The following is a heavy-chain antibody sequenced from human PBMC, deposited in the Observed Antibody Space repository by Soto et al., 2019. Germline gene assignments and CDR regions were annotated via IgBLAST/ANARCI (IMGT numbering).Heavy chain of an antibody. CDR2: SNAGNGNT. D-gene: IGHD2-21*01. J-gene: IGHJ4*01. Sequence: ASGKVSCKASGYTFSSYAMHWVRQAPGQRLEWMGWSNAGNGNTKYSQEFQGRVTITRDTSASTAYMELSSLRSEDMAVYYCARGQCYYGGNDFDYWGHGSLGTVSS. CDR1: GYTFSSYA. V-gene: IGHV1-3*02. CDR3: ARGQCYYGGNDFDY.